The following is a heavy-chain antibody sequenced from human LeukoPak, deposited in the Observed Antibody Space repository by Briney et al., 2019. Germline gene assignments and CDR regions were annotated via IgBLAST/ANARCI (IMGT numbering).Heavy chain of an antibody. CDR3: ARGAMTGAFDI. Sequence: TGGSLRLSCAASGFTFSSYSMNWVRQAPGKGLEWVSYISSSSSTIYYADSVKGRLTISRDNAKNSLYLQMNSLRAEDTAVYYCARGAMTGAFDIWGQGTMVTVSS. J-gene: IGHJ3*02. CDR1: GFTFSSYS. CDR2: ISSSSSTI. V-gene: IGHV3-48*01. D-gene: IGHD1-14*01.